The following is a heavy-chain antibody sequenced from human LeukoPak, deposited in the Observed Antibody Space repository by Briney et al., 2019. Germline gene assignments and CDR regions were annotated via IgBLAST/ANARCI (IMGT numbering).Heavy chain of an antibody. CDR2: IIPIFGTA. J-gene: IGHJ4*02. D-gene: IGHD3-22*01. Sequence: SVKVSCKASGGTFSSYAISWVRQAPGQGLEWMGGIIPIFGTANYAQKFQGRVTITADESTSTAYMELSSLRSEDTAVYYCARGGGYYYDSSGYYYGSRWGQGTLVTVSS. V-gene: IGHV1-69*13. CDR3: ARGGGYYYDSSGYYYGSR. CDR1: GGTFSSYA.